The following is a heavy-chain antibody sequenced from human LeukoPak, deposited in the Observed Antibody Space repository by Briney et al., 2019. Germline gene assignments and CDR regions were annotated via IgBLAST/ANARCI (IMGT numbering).Heavy chain of an antibody. J-gene: IGHJ3*01. CDR3: SRGRAAAFDV. V-gene: IGHV4-59*01. CDR1: GDSISSSY. CDR2: IFYTGST. D-gene: IGHD5-12*01. Sequence: PSETLSLTCTVSGDSISSSYWNWIRQPPGKGLGWIGYIFYTGSTNYNPSLRSRVTISVDTSQNQVSLMLNSVTAADTAVYYCSRGRAAAFDVWGQGTMVTVS.